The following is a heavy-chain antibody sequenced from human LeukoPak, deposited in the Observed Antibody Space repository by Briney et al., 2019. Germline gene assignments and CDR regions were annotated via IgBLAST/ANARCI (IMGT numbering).Heavy chain of an antibody. CDR2: ISWDGGST. V-gene: IGHV3-43*01. J-gene: IGHJ4*02. CDR3: AKGGDCSSTSCHGFDY. D-gene: IGHD2-2*01. Sequence: GRSLRLSCAASGFTFDDYAMHWVRQAPGKGLEWVSLISWDGGSTYYADSVKGRFTISRDNSKNSLYLQMNSLRTEDTALYYCAKGGDCSSTSCHGFDYWGQGTLVTVSS. CDR1: GFTFDDYA.